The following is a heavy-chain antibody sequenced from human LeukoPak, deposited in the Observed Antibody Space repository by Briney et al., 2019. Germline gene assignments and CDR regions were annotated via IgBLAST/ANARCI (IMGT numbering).Heavy chain of an antibody. J-gene: IGHJ4*02. CDR1: GFTFDDYA. CDR3: AKDIGGGSYYLFDY. V-gene: IGHV3-9*01. D-gene: IGHD1-26*01. Sequence: GGSLRLSCAAPGFTFDDYAMHWVRQAPGKGLEWVSGISWNSGSIGYADSVKGRFTISRDNAKNSLYLQMNSLRAEDTALYYCAKDIGGGSYYLFDYWGQGTLVTVSS. CDR2: ISWNSGSI.